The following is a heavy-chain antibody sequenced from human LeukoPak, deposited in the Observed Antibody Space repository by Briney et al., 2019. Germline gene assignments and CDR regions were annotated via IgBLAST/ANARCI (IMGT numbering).Heavy chain of an antibody. J-gene: IGHJ4*02. CDR3: ARSPPGYYYFDY. V-gene: IGHV1-46*01. CDR1: GYTFTSYY. Sequence: ASVKVSCKASGYTFTSYYMHWVRQAPGQGLEWMGVISPSGGATYEQKFQGRVAMTTDMSTTVYMELRSLRSVDTAMYYCARSPPGYYYFDYWGQGTLVTVSS. CDR2: ISPSGGA. D-gene: IGHD6-25*01.